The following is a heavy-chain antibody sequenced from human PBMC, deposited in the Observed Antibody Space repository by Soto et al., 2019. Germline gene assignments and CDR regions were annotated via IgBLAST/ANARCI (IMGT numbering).Heavy chain of an antibody. CDR1: GYSFRTYG. CDR3: AREDRGQEY. CDR2: ISADIVNP. J-gene: IGHJ4*02. D-gene: IGHD3-10*01. V-gene: IGHV1-18*04. Sequence: QVHLVQSGAEVKKPGASVTVSCKTSGYSFRTYGITWVRQAPGQGLEWMGWISADIVNPIYAQKVQGRVIMTTDTPTSTAYMELRSLRFDDTAVYYCAREDRGQEYWGQGTLVIVSS.